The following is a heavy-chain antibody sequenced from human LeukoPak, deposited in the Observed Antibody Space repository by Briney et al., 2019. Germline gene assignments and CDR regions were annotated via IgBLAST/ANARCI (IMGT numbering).Heavy chain of an antibody. J-gene: IGHJ4*02. V-gene: IGHV3-66*01. Sequence: GGSLRLSCAASGFSVSNKYMSWVRQAPGKGLEQVSVIYSGGSTYYADSVKGRFTMSRDNSKNTLYLQMNSLRGEDTAVYYCASGRQTTVVTFNVRWGPGTLVTVSS. D-gene: IGHD4-23*01. CDR1: GFSVSNKY. CDR2: IYSGGST. CDR3: ASGRQTTVVTFNVR.